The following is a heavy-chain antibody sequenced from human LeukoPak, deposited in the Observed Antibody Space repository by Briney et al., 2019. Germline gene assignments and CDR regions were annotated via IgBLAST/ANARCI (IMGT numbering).Heavy chain of an antibody. J-gene: IGHJ4*02. V-gene: IGHV3-23*01. CDR2: ISGSGGST. Sequence: GGSLRLSCAASGLTFSSYAMSWVRQAPGKGLEWVSSISGSGGSTYYADSVKGRFTISRDNSKNTLYLQMNSLRAEDTVVYYCAKDRSSYDLLTGYYFDYWGQRTLVTVSS. CDR3: AKDRSSYDLLTGYYFDY. D-gene: IGHD3-9*01. CDR1: GLTFSSYA.